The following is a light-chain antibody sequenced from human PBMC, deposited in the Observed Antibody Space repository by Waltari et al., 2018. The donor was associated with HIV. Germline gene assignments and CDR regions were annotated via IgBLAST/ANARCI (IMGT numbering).Light chain of an antibody. Sequence: QSALTQPASLSGSPGQSVTITCSGLTRAIASNIHVSCYQQHPGKVPKLVIFGVTNRASEISDRFSGSRSGDTASLIISGLQSEDEAHYYCSSYSTSGFLLFGGGTKLTVL. CDR1: TRAIASNIH. CDR2: GVT. J-gene: IGLJ3*02. CDR3: SSYSTSGFLL. V-gene: IGLV2-14*01.